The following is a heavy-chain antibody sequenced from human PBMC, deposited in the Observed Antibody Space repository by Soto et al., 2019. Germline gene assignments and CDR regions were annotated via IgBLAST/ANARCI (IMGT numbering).Heavy chain of an antibody. D-gene: IGHD2-21*02. Sequence: GGSLRLSCAASGFTFSSYSMNWVRQAPGQGLEWVSYISSSSSTIYYADSVKGRFTIARDNAKNSLYLQMNSLRDEDTAVYYCARVKKGWAYCGGDCYSGDAFDIWGQGTMVTVSS. CDR3: ARVKKGWAYCGGDCYSGDAFDI. V-gene: IGHV3-48*02. CDR1: GFTFSSYS. J-gene: IGHJ3*02. CDR2: ISSSSSTI.